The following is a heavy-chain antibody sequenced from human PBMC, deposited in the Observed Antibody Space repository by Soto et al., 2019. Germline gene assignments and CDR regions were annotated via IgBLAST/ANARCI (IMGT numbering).Heavy chain of an antibody. CDR3: ASPTGKLDY. CDR2: IVPIFGTA. D-gene: IGHD2-8*02. V-gene: IGHV1-69*01. CDR1: GGTFSNYA. Sequence: HVQLVQSGAEVKKPGSSVKVSCKASGGTFSNYAISWVRQAPGEGLEWMGGIVPIFGTANYAQKFQGRVTITADESTSTAYMELSSLRSDDTAVYYCASPTGKLDYWGQGTLVTVSS. J-gene: IGHJ4*02.